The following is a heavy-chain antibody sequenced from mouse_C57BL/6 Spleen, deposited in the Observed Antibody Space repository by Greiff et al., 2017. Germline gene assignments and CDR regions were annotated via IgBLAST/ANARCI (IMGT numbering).Heavy chain of an antibody. V-gene: IGHV5-17*01. Sequence: EVKVEESGGGLVKPGGSLKLSCAASGFTFSDYGMHWVRQAPEKGLEWVAYISSGSSTIYYADTVKGRFTISRDNAKNTLFLQMTSLRSEDTAMYYCARETAGDAMDYWGQGTSVTVSS. D-gene: IGHD3-2*01. CDR3: ARETAGDAMDY. J-gene: IGHJ4*01. CDR1: GFTFSDYG. CDR2: ISSGSSTI.